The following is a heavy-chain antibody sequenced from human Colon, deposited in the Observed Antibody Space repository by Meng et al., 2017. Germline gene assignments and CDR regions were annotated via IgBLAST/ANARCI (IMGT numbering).Heavy chain of an antibody. V-gene: IGHV3-33*01. CDR2: LWYDGSNK. Sequence: GESLKISCAASGFTFSSYGMHWVRQAPGKGLEWVAVLWYDGSNKYYADSVKGRFTISRDNSKNTLYLQMNSLRAEDTAVYYCARASYMVRGVIGYWGQGTLVTVSS. J-gene: IGHJ4*02. CDR1: GFTFSSYG. D-gene: IGHD3-10*01. CDR3: ARASYMVRGVIGY.